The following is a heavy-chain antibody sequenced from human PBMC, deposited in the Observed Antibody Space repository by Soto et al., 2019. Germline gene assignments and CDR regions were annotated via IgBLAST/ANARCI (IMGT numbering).Heavy chain of an antibody. V-gene: IGHV3-11*01. J-gene: IGHJ4*02. D-gene: IGHD5-18*01. CDR2: ISGSGSTI. Sequence: GGSLRLSCAASGFTFSDHYMTWIRQAPGKGLEWVSYISGSGSTIYYAESVKGRFTISRDNAKNSVFLQMNSLRAADTAVYYCARVRRGYMYGIDFWGQGTLVTVSS. CDR3: ARVRRGYMYGIDF. CDR1: GFTFSDHY.